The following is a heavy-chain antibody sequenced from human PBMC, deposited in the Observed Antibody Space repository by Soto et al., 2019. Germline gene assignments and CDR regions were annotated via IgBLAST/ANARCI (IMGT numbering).Heavy chain of an antibody. CDR1: GGSVSSGSYY. J-gene: IGHJ4*02. D-gene: IGHD2-8*01. V-gene: IGHV4-61*01. Sequence: SETLSLTCTVSGGSVSSGSYYWSWIRQPPGMGLEWIGYIYYSGSTNYNPSLKSRVTISVDTSKNQFSLKLSSVTAADTAVYYCARESPGMAPIFDYWGQGTLVTVSS. CDR2: IYYSGST. CDR3: ARESPGMAPIFDY.